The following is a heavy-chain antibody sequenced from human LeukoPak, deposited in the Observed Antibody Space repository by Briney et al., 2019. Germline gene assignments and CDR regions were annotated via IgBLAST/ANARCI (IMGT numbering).Heavy chain of an antibody. CDR1: GVTFSSYG. V-gene: IGHV3-23*01. CDR3: ARDRLGYCSGGSCFGDY. D-gene: IGHD2-15*01. J-gene: IGHJ4*02. CDR2: ISGSGAST. Sequence: GGSLRLSCAASGVTFSSYGMSWVRQAPGKGLEWVSAISGSGASTFYVDSVKGRFTISRDNSKNTLYLQMDSLRAEDTAVYYCARDRLGYCSGGSCFGDYWGQGTLVTVSS.